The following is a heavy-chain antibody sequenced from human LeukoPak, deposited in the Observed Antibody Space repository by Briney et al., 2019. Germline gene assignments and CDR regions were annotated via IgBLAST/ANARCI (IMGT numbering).Heavy chain of an antibody. J-gene: IGHJ4*02. CDR3: ARVRLSIFHD. D-gene: IGHD5-12*01. V-gene: IGHV3-7*03. CDR2: IKEDGSEK. Sequence: SGGSLRLSCAASGFTFSSYWMTWVRQAPGKGLEWVASIKEDGSEKSYVDSVKGRFTISRDNAKNSLFLQMNSLRAEDTAVYYCARVRLSIFHDWGQGSLVTVSS. CDR1: GFTFSSYW.